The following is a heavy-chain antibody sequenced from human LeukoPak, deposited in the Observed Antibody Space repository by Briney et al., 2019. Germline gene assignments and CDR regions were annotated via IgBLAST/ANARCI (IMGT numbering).Heavy chain of an antibody. D-gene: IGHD3-22*01. V-gene: IGHV3-7*05. CDR2: IKEDGSEK. Sequence: GGSLRLSCAASGFTFGSYWMSWVRQAPGKGLEWVANIKEDGSEKYYVDSVKGRFTISRDNAKNSLYLQMNSLRAEDTAVYYCARHVRYYDSSGYPYYFDYWGQGTLVTVSS. CDR3: ARHVRYYDSSGYPYYFDY. CDR1: GFTFGSYW. J-gene: IGHJ4*02.